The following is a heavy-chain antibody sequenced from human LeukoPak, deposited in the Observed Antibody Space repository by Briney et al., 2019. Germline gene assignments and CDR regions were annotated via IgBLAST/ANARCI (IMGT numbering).Heavy chain of an antibody. CDR3: VHCGGDCFPCCGMDV. J-gene: IGHJ6*02. V-gene: IGHV3-23*01. CDR1: GITFSNYA. Sequence: GGSLRLSCVASGITFSNYAVSWVRRAPGKGLEWVAVISGGGTITYYADSVKGRFTISRDNSKNTLYLQMNSLSAEDTAVYYCVHCGGDCFPCCGMDVWGQGTTVTVSS. CDR2: ISGGGTIT. D-gene: IGHD2-21*02.